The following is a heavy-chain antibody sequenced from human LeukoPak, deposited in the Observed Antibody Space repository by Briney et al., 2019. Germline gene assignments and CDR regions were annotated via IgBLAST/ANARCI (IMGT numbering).Heavy chain of an antibody. V-gene: IGHV4-34*01. CDR2: INHSGST. Sequence: SETLSLTCAVYGGSFSGYYWSRIRQPPGKGLEWIGEINHSGSTNYNPSLKSRVTIPVDTSKNQFSLKLSSVTAADTAVYYCERGRPKNRYGDYASDYWGQGTLVTVSS. CDR1: GGSFSGYY. J-gene: IGHJ4*02. D-gene: IGHD4-17*01. CDR3: ERGRPKNRYGDYASDY.